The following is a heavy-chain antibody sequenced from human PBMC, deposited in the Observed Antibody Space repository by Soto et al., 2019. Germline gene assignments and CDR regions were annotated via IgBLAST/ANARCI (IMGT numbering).Heavy chain of an antibody. Sequence: ASVKVSCKASGYTFTGYYMHWVRQAPGQGLEWMGWISPNSGGTNYAQKFQGRVTMTRDTSISTAYMELSRLRSDDTAVYYCARSYCSGGSCPRGNWFDPWGQGTLVTVSS. J-gene: IGHJ5*02. CDR3: ARSYCSGGSCPRGNWFDP. CDR1: GYTFTGYY. V-gene: IGHV1-2*02. CDR2: ISPNSGGT. D-gene: IGHD2-15*01.